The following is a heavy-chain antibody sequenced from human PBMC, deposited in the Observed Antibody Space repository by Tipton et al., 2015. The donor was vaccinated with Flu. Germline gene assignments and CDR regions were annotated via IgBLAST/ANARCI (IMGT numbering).Heavy chain of an antibody. J-gene: IGHJ4*02. V-gene: IGHV4-4*07. CDR2: MYTSGSG. CDR1: GGSLSSYY. Sequence: TLSLTCTVSGGSLSSYYWSWIRQPAGKGLEWIGRMYTSGSGNYNPSLKSRLTMSVDASRQQFSLNLRSVTAADTAVYYCARGSGSGTYVIFDYWGQGTLVTVSS. D-gene: IGHD3-10*01. CDR3: ARGSGSGTYVIFDY.